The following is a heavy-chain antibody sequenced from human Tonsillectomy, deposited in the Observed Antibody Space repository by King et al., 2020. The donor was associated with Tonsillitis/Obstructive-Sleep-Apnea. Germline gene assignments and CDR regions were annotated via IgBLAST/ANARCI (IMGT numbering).Heavy chain of an antibody. CDR2: INSDGSST. Sequence: VQLVESGGGLVQPGGSLRLSCVASEFTFSRYWMHWVRQAPGKGLVWVSRINSDGSSTSYADSVKGRFTISRDNGRNTLYLQMNSLRAEDTAVYYCARVRPFNLFAAWGQGTLVTVSS. V-gene: IGHV3-74*01. CDR1: EFTFSRYW. J-gene: IGHJ5*02. CDR3: ARVRPFNLFAA.